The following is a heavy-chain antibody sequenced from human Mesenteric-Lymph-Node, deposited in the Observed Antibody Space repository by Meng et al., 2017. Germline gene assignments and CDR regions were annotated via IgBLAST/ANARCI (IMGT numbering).Heavy chain of an antibody. J-gene: IGHJ5*02. V-gene: IGHV1-69*06. D-gene: IGHD3-10*01. Sequence: SVKVSCKASGGTFSSYAISWVRQAPGQGLEWMGGIIPIFGTANYAQKFQGRVTITADKSTSTAYMELSSLRSEDTAVYYCAREGGGITMVRGVLVGWFDPWGQGTLVTVSS. CDR2: IIPIFGTA. CDR1: GGTFSSYA. CDR3: AREGGGITMVRGVLVGWFDP.